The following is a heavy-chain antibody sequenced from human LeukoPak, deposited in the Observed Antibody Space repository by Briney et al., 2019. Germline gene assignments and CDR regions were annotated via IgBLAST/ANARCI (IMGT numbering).Heavy chain of an antibody. CDR2: TSGSGSST. CDR3: ARGPLYSSGDYFDY. V-gene: IGHV3-23*01. J-gene: IGHJ4*02. CDR1: GFTFSSYA. Sequence: GWSLRLSCAASGFTFSSYAMSWVRQAPGKGLEWVSGTSGSGSSTYYADSVKGRFNVARDNSQNTLYLQMNSLRAEDTAVYYCARGPLYSSGDYFDYWGQGTLVTVSS. D-gene: IGHD6-19*01.